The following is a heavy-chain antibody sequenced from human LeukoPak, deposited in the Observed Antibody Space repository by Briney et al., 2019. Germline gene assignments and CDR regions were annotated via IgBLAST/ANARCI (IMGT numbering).Heavy chain of an antibody. CDR1: GYTFTSYG. J-gene: IGHJ4*02. D-gene: IGHD5-12*01. V-gene: IGHV1-18*01. Sequence: ASVKVSCKASGYTFTSYGISGVRQAPGQGRDWMGWISAYNGNTNYAEKLQGRVTMTTDTSTSTAYMELRSLRSDDTAVYYCARGIVALEYDFDYWGQGTLVTVSS. CDR3: ARGIVALEYDFDY. CDR2: ISAYNGNT.